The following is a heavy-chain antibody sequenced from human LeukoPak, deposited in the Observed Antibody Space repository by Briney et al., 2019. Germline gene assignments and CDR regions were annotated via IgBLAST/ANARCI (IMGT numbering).Heavy chain of an antibody. Sequence: PSETLSLTCAVYGGSFSGYYWSWIRQPPEKGLEWIGEINHSGSTNYNPSLKSRVTISVDTSKNQFSLKLSSVTAADTAVYYCARGLRGIAARLFYYYYMDVWDKGTTVTVSS. D-gene: IGHD6-6*01. J-gene: IGHJ6*03. CDR1: GGSFSGYY. V-gene: IGHV4-34*01. CDR2: INHSGST. CDR3: ARGLRGIAARLFYYYYMDV.